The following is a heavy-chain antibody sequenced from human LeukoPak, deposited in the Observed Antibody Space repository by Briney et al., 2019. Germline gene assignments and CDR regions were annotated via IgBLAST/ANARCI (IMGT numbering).Heavy chain of an antibody. D-gene: IGHD6-13*01. V-gene: IGHV3-23*01. CDR3: AKDGRQLVELDY. J-gene: IGHJ4*02. CDR2: ISGSGGST. CDR1: GFTFSSYA. Sequence: GGSLRLSCAASGFTFSSYALSWVRQAPGKGLEWVSAISGSGGSTYYADSVKGRFTISRDNSKNTLYLQMNSLRAEDTAVYYCAKDGRQLVELDYWGQGTLVTVSS.